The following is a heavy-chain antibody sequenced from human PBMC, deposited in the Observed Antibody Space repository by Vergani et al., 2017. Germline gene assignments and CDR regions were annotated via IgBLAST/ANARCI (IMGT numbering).Heavy chain of an antibody. CDR2: ISSSSSYI. CDR1: GFTFSSYS. D-gene: IGHD6-19*01. V-gene: IGHV3-21*04. Sequence: EVQLVESGGGLVKPGGSLRLSCAASGFTFSSYSLNWVRQAPGKGLEWVSSISSSSSYIYYADSVKGRFTISRDNAKNSLYLQMNSLRAEDTAVYYCARADSSGWLGSDYWGQGTLVTVSS. CDR3: ARADSSGWLGSDY. J-gene: IGHJ4*02.